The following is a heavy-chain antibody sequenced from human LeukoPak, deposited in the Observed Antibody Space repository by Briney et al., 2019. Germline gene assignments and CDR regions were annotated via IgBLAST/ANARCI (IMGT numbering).Heavy chain of an antibody. Sequence: GGSLRLSCAASGFTFSSYWMSLVRQAPGKGLEWAANIKQDESEKYYVDSVKGRFTISRDNAKNSLYLQMNSLRAEDTAAYYCARAVVDIVATTNYFDYWGQGTLVTVSS. CDR3: ARAVVDIVATTNYFDY. CDR2: IKQDESEK. CDR1: GFTFSSYW. D-gene: IGHD5-12*01. J-gene: IGHJ4*02. V-gene: IGHV3-7*01.